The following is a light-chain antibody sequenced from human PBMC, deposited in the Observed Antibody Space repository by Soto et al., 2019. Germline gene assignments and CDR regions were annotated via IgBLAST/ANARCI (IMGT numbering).Light chain of an antibody. CDR1: SGDVGGYDY. V-gene: IGLV2-14*01. J-gene: IGLJ1*01. CDR3: SSHTSGSTRV. Sequence: QSVLTQPASVSGSPGQSIAISCTGTSGDVGGYDYVSWYQQHPDKATKLMIYEDTKRPSWVSNSFTGSKSGNTSSLTFSGLQPEDEADYYCSSHTSGSTRVFGSGTKVTVL. CDR2: EDT.